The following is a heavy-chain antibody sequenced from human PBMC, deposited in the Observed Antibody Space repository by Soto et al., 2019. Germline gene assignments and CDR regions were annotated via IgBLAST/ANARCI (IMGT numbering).Heavy chain of an antibody. CDR1: GGTFSRYA. CDR3: ARAIVGPTTTGWLDP. CDR2: IIPIFGTA. Sequence: QVQLVQSGAEVKKPGSPVKVSCKASGGTFSRYAISWVRQAPGQGLEWMGGIIPIFGTANYAQKFQGRVTITADESTSRAYMELSSVRFEDTAVYYCARAIVGPTTTGWLDPWGQGTLVTVSS. J-gene: IGHJ5*02. D-gene: IGHD1-26*01. V-gene: IGHV1-69*01.